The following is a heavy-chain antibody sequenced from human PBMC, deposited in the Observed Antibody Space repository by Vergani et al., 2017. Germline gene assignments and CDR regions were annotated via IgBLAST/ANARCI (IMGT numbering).Heavy chain of an antibody. CDR2: TYYSGST. J-gene: IGHJ4*02. D-gene: IGHD6-19*01. CDR3: ARVYVAGTLGVVDY. Sequence: QVQLQESGPGLVKPSETLSLTCTVSGGSISSCYWSWIRQPPGKGLEWIGYTYYSGSTNYNPSLKSRVHIAVDTSKNQFSLKLSSVTAAATAVYYCARVYVAGTLGVVDYWGQGTLVTVSS. V-gene: IGHV4-59*01. CDR1: GGSISSCY.